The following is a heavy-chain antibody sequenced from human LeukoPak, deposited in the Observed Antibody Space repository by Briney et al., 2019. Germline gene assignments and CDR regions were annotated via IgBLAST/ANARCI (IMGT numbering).Heavy chain of an antibody. D-gene: IGHD4-23*01. CDR1: GYTFTSYY. J-gene: IGHJ4*02. CDR2: IIPVFGAI. Sequence: SVKVSCKASGYTFTSYYMHWVRQAPGQGLEWMGGIIPVFGAIKYAQKFQGRVTFTADESTSTAYMDLSSLTSADTAIYYCTRTSSVVTPDFEFWGQGTLVTVSS. CDR3: TRTSSVVTPDFEF. V-gene: IGHV1-69*13.